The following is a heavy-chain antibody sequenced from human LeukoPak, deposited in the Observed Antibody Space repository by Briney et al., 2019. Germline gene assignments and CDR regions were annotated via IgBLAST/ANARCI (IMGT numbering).Heavy chain of an antibody. CDR2: ISGRGASK. J-gene: IGHJ4*02. CDR1: GLTFNNYA. CDR3: ARGSSSWYRGYFDY. D-gene: IGHD6-13*01. Sequence: PGGSLRLSCAVSGLTFNNYAMSWVRQAPGKGLEWVSGISGRGASKYYADSVKGRFTISRDNSKNTLYLQMNSLRAEDTAVYYCARGSSSWYRGYFDYWGQGTLATVSS. V-gene: IGHV3-23*01.